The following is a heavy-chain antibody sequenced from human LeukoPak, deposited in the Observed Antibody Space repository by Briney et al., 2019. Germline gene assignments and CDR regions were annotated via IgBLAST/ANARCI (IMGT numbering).Heavy chain of an antibody. CDR3: AKTLYSSSSGGIDY. V-gene: IGHV3-23*01. CDR2: ISGSGGST. CDR1: GFTFSSYA. J-gene: IGHJ4*02. D-gene: IGHD6-6*01. Sequence: PGGSLRLSCAASGFTFSSYAISWVRQAPGKGLEWVSAISGSGGSTYYADSVKGRFTISRDNSKNTLYLQMNSLRAEDTAVYYCAKTLYSSSSGGIDYWGQGTLVTVSS.